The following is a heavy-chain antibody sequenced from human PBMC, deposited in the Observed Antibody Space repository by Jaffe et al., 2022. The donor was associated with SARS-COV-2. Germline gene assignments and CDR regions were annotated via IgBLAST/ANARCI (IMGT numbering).Heavy chain of an antibody. D-gene: IGHD3-22*01. CDR2: IYYSGST. V-gene: IGHV4-59*01. CDR1: GGSISSYY. Sequence: QVQLQESGPGLVKPSETLSLTCTVSGGSISSYYWSWIRQPPGKGLEWIGYIYYSGSTNYNPSLKSRVTISVDTSKNQFSLKLSSVTAADTAVYYCARGKGYYDSSGLFDYWGQGTLVTVSS. CDR3: ARGKGYYDSSGLFDY. J-gene: IGHJ4*02.